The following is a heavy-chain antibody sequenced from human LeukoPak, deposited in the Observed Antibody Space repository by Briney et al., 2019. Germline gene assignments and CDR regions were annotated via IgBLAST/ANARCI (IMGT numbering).Heavy chain of an antibody. V-gene: IGHV1-69*13. CDR3: AREGDTTMIRPFEY. Sequence: ASVKVSCKSSGGTFSTYAVSWVRQAPGQGLEWMGGIIPIFGTANYAQKFQGRVTITADVSTRMAYMELSSLRSEDTAIYYCAREGDTTMIRPFEYWGQGILVTVSS. D-gene: IGHD5-18*01. CDR2: IIPIFGTA. J-gene: IGHJ4*02. CDR1: GGTFSTYA.